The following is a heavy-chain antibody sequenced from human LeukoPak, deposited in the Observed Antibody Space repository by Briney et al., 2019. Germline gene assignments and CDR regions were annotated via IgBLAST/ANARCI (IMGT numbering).Heavy chain of an antibody. J-gene: IGHJ4*02. CDR1: GCAFSTYA. V-gene: IGHV3-30*18. D-gene: IGHD2-8*01. CDR3: AKAGCSSARCYTNY. CDR2: ISYNGSEV. Sequence: GRSLRLSCAASGCAFSTYAMHWGRQAPGKGLEWVAVISYNGSEVYYGDSVKGRFTISRDNSRNTLYLQMNRLRVEDTAVYHCAKAGCSSARCYTNYWGQGTSVTVSS.